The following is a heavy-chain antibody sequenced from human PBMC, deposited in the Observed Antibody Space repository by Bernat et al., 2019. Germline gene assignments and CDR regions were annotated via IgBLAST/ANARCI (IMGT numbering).Heavy chain of an antibody. J-gene: IGHJ4*02. D-gene: IGHD3-16*01. CDR3: AGGGRSTSGGVDYFAF. V-gene: IGHV1-2*04. Sequence: QVQMVQSGAEVKKPGASVKVSCKASGYTFTDFYIHWVRQAPGQGLEWMGWINPNSGGTDYEQRFQRWDTMTRDTSITTAYMELSRLGSDDTAVYYCAGGGRSTSGGVDYFAFWGRGTLVTVSS. CDR2: INPNSGGT. CDR1: GYTFTDFY.